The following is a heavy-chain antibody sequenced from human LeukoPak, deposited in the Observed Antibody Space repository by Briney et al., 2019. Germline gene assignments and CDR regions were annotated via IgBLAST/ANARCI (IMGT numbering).Heavy chain of an antibody. J-gene: IGHJ5*02. V-gene: IGHV1-46*01. CDR1: GYTFTSYY. CDR2: INPSGGST. Sequence: ASVKVSCKASGYTFTSYYMHWVRQAPGQGLEWMGIINPSGGSTSYAQKFQGRVTMTRDTSISTAYMELSRLRSDDTAVYYCARDSWRAAAGPLLSSGWFDPWGQGTLVTVSS. CDR3: ARDSWRAAAGPLLSSGWFDP. D-gene: IGHD6-13*01.